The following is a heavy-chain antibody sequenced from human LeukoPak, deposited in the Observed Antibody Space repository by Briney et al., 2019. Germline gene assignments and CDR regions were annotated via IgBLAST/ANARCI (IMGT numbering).Heavy chain of an antibody. Sequence: SETLSLTCTVSGGSISSYYWSWIRQPPGKGLEWIGRIYTSGSTNYNPSLKSRVTMSVDTSKNQFSLKLSSVTAADTAVYYCARGSRGYCSSTSCQNFDLWGRGTLVTVSS. CDR1: GGSISSYY. CDR3: ARGSRGYCSSTSCQNFDL. CDR2: IYTSGST. J-gene: IGHJ2*01. V-gene: IGHV4-4*07. D-gene: IGHD2-2*01.